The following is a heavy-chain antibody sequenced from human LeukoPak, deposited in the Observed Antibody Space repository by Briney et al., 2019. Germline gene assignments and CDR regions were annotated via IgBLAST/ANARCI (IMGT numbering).Heavy chain of an antibody. D-gene: IGHD2-8*01. CDR1: GYSFTTYW. J-gene: IGHJ3*02. V-gene: IGHV5-51*01. CDR2: IYPGDSDT. CDR3: ARVGDCTNGVCYAFDI. Sequence: GESLKISCKGSGYSFTTYWIGWVRQMPGKGLEWMGIIYPGDSDTRYSPSFQGQVTISADKSISTAYLQWSSLKASDTAMYYCARVGDCTNGVCYAFDIWGQGTMVTVSS.